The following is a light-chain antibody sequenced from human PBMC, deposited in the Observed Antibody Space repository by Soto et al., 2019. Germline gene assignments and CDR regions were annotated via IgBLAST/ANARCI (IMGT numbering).Light chain of an antibody. CDR1: QSISTF. J-gene: IGKJ1*01. V-gene: IGKV1-39*01. CDR3: QQSYTTPRT. CDR2: AAS. Sequence: DIQMTQSPSSLSASVGDRVSVTCRASQSISTFLNWYQQRPGEAPKLLIYAASSLQSGVPSMFSGSGSWADFTLTIGSLQPEDFATYYCQQSYTTPRTFGQGTKVEVK.